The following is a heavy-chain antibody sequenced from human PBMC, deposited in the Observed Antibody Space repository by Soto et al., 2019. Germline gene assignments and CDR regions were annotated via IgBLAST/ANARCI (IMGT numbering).Heavy chain of an antibody. CDR1: GFTFSSYG. V-gene: IGHV3-30*18. J-gene: IGHJ4*02. CDR3: AKDGWELPALDY. Sequence: QVQLVESGGGVVQPGRSLRLSCAASGFTFSSYGMHWVRQAPGKGLEWVAVISYDGSNKYYADSVKGRFTISRDNSKNTLYLQMNSLRAEDTAVYYCAKDGWELPALDYWGQGTLVTVSS. CDR2: ISYDGSNK. D-gene: IGHD2-15*01.